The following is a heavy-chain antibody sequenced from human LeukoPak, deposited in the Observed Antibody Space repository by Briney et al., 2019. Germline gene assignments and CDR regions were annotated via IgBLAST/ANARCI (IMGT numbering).Heavy chain of an antibody. Sequence: PSETLSLTCTVSGGSISTYYWSWIRQPPGKGLEWIGYIYYTGSTEHNPSLKSRVILSVDTSKNQFSLRLNSVTAADTAVYYCARSYGSGNYFDYWGQGTLVTVSS. CDR3: ARSYGSGNYFDY. D-gene: IGHD3-10*01. J-gene: IGHJ4*02. CDR1: GGSISTYY. CDR2: IYYTGST. V-gene: IGHV4-59*01.